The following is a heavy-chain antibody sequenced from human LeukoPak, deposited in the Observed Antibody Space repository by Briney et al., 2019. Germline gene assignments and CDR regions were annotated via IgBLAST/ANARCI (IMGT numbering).Heavy chain of an antibody. V-gene: IGHV4-4*07. CDR3: AREGGGYYDSSGYMPFGY. CDR1: GGSISSYY. Sequence: PSETLSLTCTVSGGSISSYYWSWIRQPAGEGLEWIGRIYTSGSTNHNPSLKSRVTMSVDTSKNQFSLKLSFVTAADTAVYYCAREGGGYYDSSGYMPFGYWGQGTLVTVSS. D-gene: IGHD3-22*01. CDR2: IYTSGST. J-gene: IGHJ4*02.